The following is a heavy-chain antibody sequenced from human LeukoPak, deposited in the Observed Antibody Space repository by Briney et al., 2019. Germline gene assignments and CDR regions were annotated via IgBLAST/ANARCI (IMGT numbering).Heavy chain of an antibody. CDR2: IYYSGST. CDR1: GGSISSSSYY. J-gene: IGHJ6*03. Sequence: SETLSLTCTVSGGSISSSSYYWGWIRQPPGKGLEWIGSIYYSGSTYYNPSLKSRFTISVDTSKNQFSLKLSSVTAADTAVYYSARRILRGGYYMDVWGKGTTVTVSS. V-gene: IGHV4-39*01. D-gene: IGHD3-10*01. CDR3: ARRILRGGYYMDV.